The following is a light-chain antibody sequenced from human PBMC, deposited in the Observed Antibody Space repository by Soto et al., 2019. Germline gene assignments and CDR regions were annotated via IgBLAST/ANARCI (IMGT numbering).Light chain of an antibody. CDR2: FDR. Sequence: SYELTQPPSVSVAPGKTARITCGGNNIGSKGDHWYQQKPGQAPVLVIYFDRERPSGIPERFTGSNSGNTATLTISRVEAGDEADYYCQVWDSKGVFGGGTKLTVL. J-gene: IGLJ3*02. CDR1: NIGSKG. CDR3: QVWDSKGV. V-gene: IGLV3-21*04.